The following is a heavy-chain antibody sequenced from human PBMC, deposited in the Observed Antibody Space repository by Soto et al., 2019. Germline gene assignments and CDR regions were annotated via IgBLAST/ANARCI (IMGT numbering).Heavy chain of an antibody. CDR2: IKEDGSAT. V-gene: IGHV3-7*01. CDR1: GFSFSDYW. CDR3: ARNQGFFSFPR. J-gene: IGHJ4*02. Sequence: EVQLVESGGGLVQPGGSLRLSCAASGFSFSDYWMDWVRQAPGKGLEWVANIKEDGSATYYVGSVKGRFTISRDNAKNSLYLQLNSLRVEDTAVYYCARNQGFFSFPRWGQGTLVPVS. D-gene: IGHD3-3*01.